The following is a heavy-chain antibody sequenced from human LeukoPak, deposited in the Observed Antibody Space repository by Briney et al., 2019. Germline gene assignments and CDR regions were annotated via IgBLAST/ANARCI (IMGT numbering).Heavy chain of an antibody. Sequence: GASVKVSCKASGYTFTSYGISWVRQAPGQGLEWMGWISAYNGNTNYAQKLQGRVTMPTDTSTSTAYMELRSLRSDDTAVYYCARDRGDDYGDPNQDYWGQGTLVTVSS. CDR3: ARDRGDDYGDPNQDY. D-gene: IGHD4-17*01. J-gene: IGHJ4*02. V-gene: IGHV1-18*01. CDR1: GYTFTSYG. CDR2: ISAYNGNT.